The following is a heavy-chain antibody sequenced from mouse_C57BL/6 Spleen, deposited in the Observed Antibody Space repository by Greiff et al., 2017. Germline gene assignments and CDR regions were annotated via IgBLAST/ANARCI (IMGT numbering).Heavy chain of an antibody. J-gene: IGHJ2*01. Sequence: QVQLQQSGPELVKPGASVKISCKASGYAFSSSWMNWVKQRPGKGLEWIGRIFPGDGDTNYNGKFTGKATLTADKSSSLAYMQLSSLTSEDSAVYFCLNWDGFEYWGQGTTRTVSS. CDR3: LNWDGFEY. CDR1: GYAFSSSW. CDR2: IFPGDGDT. V-gene: IGHV1-82*01. D-gene: IGHD4-1*01.